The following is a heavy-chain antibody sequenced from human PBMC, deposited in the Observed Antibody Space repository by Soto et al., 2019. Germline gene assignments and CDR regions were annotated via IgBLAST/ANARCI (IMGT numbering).Heavy chain of an antibody. CDR1: GGTSTIYT. Sequence: QVQLVQSGAEVKKPGASLRVSCETSGGTSTIYTITWVRQAPGQGLQWMGRIVPALRITNYAQEFQGRLTITADSSTSTAHIELPSLPSQGTAVYYCATDKYGAGRVGMHFWGQGTLVTVSS. D-gene: IGHD3-3*02. V-gene: IGHV1-69*08. J-gene: IGHJ4*02. CDR3: ATDKYGAGRVGMHF. CDR2: IVPALRIT.